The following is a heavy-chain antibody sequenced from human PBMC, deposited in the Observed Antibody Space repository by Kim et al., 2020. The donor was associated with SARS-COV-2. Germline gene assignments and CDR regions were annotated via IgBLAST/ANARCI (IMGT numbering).Heavy chain of an antibody. CDR1: GFTFTSYG. CDR3: ADPYLLDY. Sequence: GGSLRLSCAASGFTFTSYGLHWVRQAPGKGLEWLAVISGDGSHEYSANSVKGRFTISRDNSNNTLYLQMSSLRTEDTAVYYCADPYLLDYWSQGALVTVSS. V-gene: IGHV3-30*03. J-gene: IGHJ4*02. D-gene: IGHD2-2*01. CDR2: ISGDGSHE.